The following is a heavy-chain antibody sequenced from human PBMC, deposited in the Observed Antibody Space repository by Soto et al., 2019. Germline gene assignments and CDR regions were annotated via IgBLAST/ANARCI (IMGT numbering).Heavy chain of an antibody. D-gene: IGHD3-22*01. V-gene: IGHV3-21*01. J-gene: IGHJ6*02. CDR3: AREGSYYDSSGYPRSFYYSYGMDV. Sequence: GGSLRLSCAASGFTFSSYSMNWVRQAPGKGLEWVSSISSSSSYIYYADSVKGRFTISRDNAKNSLYLQMNSLRAEDTAVYYCAREGSYYDSSGYPRSFYYSYGMDVWGQGTTATVSS. CDR1: GFTFSSYS. CDR2: ISSSSSYI.